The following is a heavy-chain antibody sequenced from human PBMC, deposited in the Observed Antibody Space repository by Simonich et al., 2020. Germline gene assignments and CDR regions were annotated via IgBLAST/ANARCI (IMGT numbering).Heavy chain of an antibody. CDR1: GYSLSSGYS. J-gene: IGHJ6*02. D-gene: IGHD6-13*01. CDR2: IYHSGNT. Sequence: QVQLQESGPGLVKPSETLSLTCAVSGYSLSSGYSWGWIRQPTGKGREWIGSIYHSGNTYYHQSRKSRGTISVDTSKNQFSLKLSSVTAADTAVYYCARVGYSNYYYYGMDVWGQGTTVTVSS. CDR3: ARVGYSNYYYYGMDV. V-gene: IGHV4-38-2*01.